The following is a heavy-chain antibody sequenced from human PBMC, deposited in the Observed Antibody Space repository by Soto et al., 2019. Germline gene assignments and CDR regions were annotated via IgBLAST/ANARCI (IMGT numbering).Heavy chain of an antibody. CDR3: AKDRHPDGIWTFDY. CDR1: GLSFSGYT. Sequence: GGSLRHSCAASGLSFSGYTMSWVRQAKGKGLEWISGINGGGGTTYYADSVKGRFTISRDDSKNILYLQMNSPRAEDTAIYYCAKDRHPDGIWTFDYWGRGTLVTVSS. V-gene: IGHV3-23*01. J-gene: IGHJ4*02. D-gene: IGHD3-9*01. CDR2: INGGGGTT.